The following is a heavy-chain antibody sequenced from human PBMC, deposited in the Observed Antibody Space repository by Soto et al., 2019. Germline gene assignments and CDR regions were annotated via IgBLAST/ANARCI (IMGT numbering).Heavy chain of an antibody. CDR2: IFYSGST. Sequence: PSETLSLTCTVAGGSISNYYWSWIRQHTGRGLEWIGHIFYSGSTNYNPALKSRVTISVDTSKSQFSLKLSSVTAADTAVYYCAKDSGYNYGYFRWFDPWGQGTLVTVSS. CDR3: AKDSGYNYGYFRWFDP. V-gene: IGHV4-59*01. D-gene: IGHD5-18*01. J-gene: IGHJ5*02. CDR1: GGSISNYY.